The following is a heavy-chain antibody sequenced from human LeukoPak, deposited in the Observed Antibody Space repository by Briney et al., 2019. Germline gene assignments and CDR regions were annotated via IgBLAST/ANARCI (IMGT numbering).Heavy chain of an antibody. CDR2: IRSKANSYAT. V-gene: IGHV3-73*01. J-gene: IGHJ6*03. Sequence: GGSLRLSCAASGFTFSGSAMHWVRQASGKGLEWVGRIRSKANSYATAYAASVKGRFTISRDDSKNTAYLQMNSLKTEDTAVYYCTSFGYPPGYYYYYMDVWGKGTTVTVSS. CDR3: TSFGYPPGYYYYYMDV. D-gene: IGHD5-12*01. CDR1: GFTFSGSA.